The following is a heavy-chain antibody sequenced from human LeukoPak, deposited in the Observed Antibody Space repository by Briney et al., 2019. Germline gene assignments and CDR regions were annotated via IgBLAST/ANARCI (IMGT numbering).Heavy chain of an antibody. D-gene: IGHD1-26*01. CDR3: AKGPGGGSQHDFDY. V-gene: IGHV3-30*18. CDR1: GFTFSSYG. Sequence: PGRSLRLSCAASGFTFSSYGMHWVRQAPGKGLEWVAVIWYGGSNKYYADSVKGRFTISRDNSKNTLYLQMNSLRAEDTAVYYCAKGPGGGSQHDFDYWGQGTLVTVSS. CDR2: IWYGGSNK. J-gene: IGHJ4*02.